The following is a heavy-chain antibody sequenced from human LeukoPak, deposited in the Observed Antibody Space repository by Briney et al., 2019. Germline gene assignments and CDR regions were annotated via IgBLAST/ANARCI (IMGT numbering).Heavy chain of an antibody. V-gene: IGHV4-34*01. Sequence: SETLSLTCAVYGGSFSGYYWSLVRQPPWKGLEWIGEINHSGSTNYNPSLKSRVTISVDTSKNQFSLKLSSVTAADTAVYYCARVSSTSWYIHYWGQGTLVTVSS. CDR2: INHSGST. CDR3: ARVSSTSWYIHY. CDR1: GGSFSGYY. D-gene: IGHD2-2*01. J-gene: IGHJ4*02.